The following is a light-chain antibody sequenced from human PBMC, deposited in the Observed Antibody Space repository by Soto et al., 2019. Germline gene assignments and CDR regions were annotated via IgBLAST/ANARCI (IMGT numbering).Light chain of an antibody. CDR2: DAS. CDR3: QQRCNWPSLT. CDR1: QSVSGY. J-gene: IGKJ4*02. V-gene: IGKV3-11*01. Sequence: EIVLTQSPDTLSLSPGERATLSCRASQSVSGYLGWYQQKPGQAPRLLIYDASNRSYGVPARFRGSGSGTNFSLTIASLEPEDFAAYYCQQRCNWPSLTFGGGTRV.